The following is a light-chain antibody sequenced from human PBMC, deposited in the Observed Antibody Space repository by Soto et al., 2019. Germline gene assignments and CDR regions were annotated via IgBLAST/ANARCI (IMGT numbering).Light chain of an antibody. Sequence: EIVMTQSPATLSVSPGERVTLSCRASQSVSRKLAWYQQKPGQAPRLLIYGTTTRATGIPARFSGSGSGTKFTLTISSLQSEDFGIYYCQQYGHWPPYTFGQGTTLETK. CDR1: QSVSRK. CDR2: GTT. J-gene: IGKJ2*01. CDR3: QQYGHWPPYT. V-gene: IGKV3-15*01.